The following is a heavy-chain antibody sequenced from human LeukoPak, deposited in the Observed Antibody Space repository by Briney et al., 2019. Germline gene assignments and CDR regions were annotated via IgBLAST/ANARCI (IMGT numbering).Heavy chain of an antibody. CDR1: GFTFNSYE. V-gene: IGHV3-30*02. J-gene: IGHJ4*02. CDR2: IRSDGSNK. Sequence: GGSLRLSCATSGFTFNSYEMHWVRQAPGKGLEWVAFIRSDGSNKYYADSVKGRLTISRNNSKNTVYLQMNNLRTEDTAEYYCAKDRLTTVVMGYLDYWGQGTLVTVSS. CDR3: AKDRLTTVVMGYLDY. D-gene: IGHD4-23*01.